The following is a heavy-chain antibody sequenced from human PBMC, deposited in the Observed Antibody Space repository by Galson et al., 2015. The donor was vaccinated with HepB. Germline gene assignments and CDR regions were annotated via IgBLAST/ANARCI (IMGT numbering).Heavy chain of an antibody. J-gene: IGHJ4*02. CDR3: AIKMYSSSWYLKGDFDY. CDR1: GYSFTSYW. D-gene: IGHD6-13*01. V-gene: IGHV5-51*03. CDR2: IYPGDSDT. Sequence: QSGAEVKKPGESLKISCKGSGYSFTSYWIGWVRQMPGKGLEWMGIIYPGDSDTRSSPSFQGQVTISAAKSISTAYLQWSSLKASDTAMYDVAIKMYSSSWYLKGDFDYWGQGTLVTAAS.